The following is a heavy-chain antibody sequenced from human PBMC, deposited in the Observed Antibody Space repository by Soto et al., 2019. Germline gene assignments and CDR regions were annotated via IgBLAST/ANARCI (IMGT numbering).Heavy chain of an antibody. CDR1: GFTFSSYA. CDR2: ISGSGGST. V-gene: IGHV3-23*01. J-gene: IGHJ3*02. Sequence: PGGSLRLSCAASGFTFSSYAMSWVRQAPGKGLEWVSAISGSGGSTYYADSVKGRFTISRDNSKNTLYLQMNSLRAEDTDIYYCAKGLGGYCSGGSCYRDAFDIWGQGTMVTVSS. D-gene: IGHD2-15*01. CDR3: AKGLGGYCSGGSCYRDAFDI.